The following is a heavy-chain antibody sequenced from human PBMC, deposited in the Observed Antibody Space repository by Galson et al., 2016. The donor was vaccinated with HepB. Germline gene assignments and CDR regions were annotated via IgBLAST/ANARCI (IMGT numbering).Heavy chain of an antibody. D-gene: IGHD4-23*01. CDR3: ETVVNSRLVDY. CDR1: GGSIKSSIYS. Sequence: SETLSLTCTVSGGSIKSSIYSWGWIRQPPGKGLEWMGTAYYGGTTYYNPSPQSRVTISVDTSKNQFSLKLSSPRAADTFGYYSETVVNSRLVDYWGQGTLVVVSS. CDR2: AYYGGTT. J-gene: IGHJ4*02. V-gene: IGHV4-39*01.